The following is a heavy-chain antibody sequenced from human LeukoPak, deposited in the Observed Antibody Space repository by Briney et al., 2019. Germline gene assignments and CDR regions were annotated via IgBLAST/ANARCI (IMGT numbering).Heavy chain of an antibody. CDR2: INPNSGGT. J-gene: IGHJ6*02. CDR1: GYTFTGNY. D-gene: IGHD2-2*01. Sequence: SVTLSSMDSGYTFTGNYMHWVRQAPGQGLEWMGWINPNSGGTNYAQKFQGRVTMTRDTSISTAYMELSRLRSDDTAVYYCASLGYCSSTSCHPYYYYYGMDVWGQGTTVTVSS. CDR3: ASLGYCSSTSCHPYYYYYGMDV. V-gene: IGHV1-2*02.